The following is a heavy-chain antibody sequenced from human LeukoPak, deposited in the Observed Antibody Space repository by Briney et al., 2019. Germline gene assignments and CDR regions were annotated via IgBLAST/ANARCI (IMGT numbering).Heavy chain of an antibody. CDR3: ARQGAAGKYYYYYMDV. J-gene: IGHJ6*03. D-gene: IGHD6-13*01. V-gene: IGHV5-51*01. Sequence: GESLKISCKGSGYSFINYWIGWVRQMPGKGLEWMGIIYPGDSDTRYGPSFQGQVTISADKSINTAYLEWSSLKASDTAIYYCARQGAAGKYYYYYMDVWGKGTTVTVSS. CDR2: IYPGDSDT. CDR1: GYSFINYW.